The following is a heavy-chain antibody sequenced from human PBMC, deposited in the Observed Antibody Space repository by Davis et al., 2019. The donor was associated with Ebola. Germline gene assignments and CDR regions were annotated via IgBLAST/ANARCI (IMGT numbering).Heavy chain of an antibody. CDR3: TTLSTVTTMYFDL. J-gene: IGHJ2*01. CDR2: TKSKTDGGTI. Sequence: GGSLRLSCIASGFTLNNAWMSWVRQAPGKGLEWVGRTKSKTDGGTIEYAAPVKGRFAMSRDDSKNTLYLQMNSLKIDDTAVYYCTTLSTVTTMYFDLWGRGTLVTVSS. V-gene: IGHV3-15*01. D-gene: IGHD4-17*01. CDR1: GFTLNNAW.